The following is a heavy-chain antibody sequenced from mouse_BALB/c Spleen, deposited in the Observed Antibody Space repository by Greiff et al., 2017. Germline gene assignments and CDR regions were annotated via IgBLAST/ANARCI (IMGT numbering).Heavy chain of an antibody. J-gene: IGHJ4*01. Sequence: QVRLQQPGAELVRPGASVKLSCKASGYTFTSYWINWVKQRPGQGLEWIGNIYPSDSYTNYNQKFKDKATLTVDKSSSTAYMQLSSPTSEDSAVYYWTRGDYYGSSYEGAMDYWGQGTSVTVSS. CDR3: TRGDYYGSSYEGAMDY. V-gene: IGHV1-69*02. CDR1: GYTFTSYW. CDR2: IYPSDSYT. D-gene: IGHD1-1*01.